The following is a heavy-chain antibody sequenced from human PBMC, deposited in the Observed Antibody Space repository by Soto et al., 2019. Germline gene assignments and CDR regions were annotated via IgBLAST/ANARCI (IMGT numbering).Heavy chain of an antibody. CDR2: IIPIFGTA. CDR1: GGTFSSYA. D-gene: IGHD1-26*01. V-gene: IGHV1-69*13. Sequence: SSVKVSCKASGGTFSSYAISWVRQAPGQGLEWMGGIIPIFGTANYAQKFQGRVTITADESTSTAYMELSRLRSEDTAVYYCAREATVGTREYCDYGREVWGKWTTVTVSS. CDR3: AREATVGTREYCDYGREV. J-gene: IGHJ6*04.